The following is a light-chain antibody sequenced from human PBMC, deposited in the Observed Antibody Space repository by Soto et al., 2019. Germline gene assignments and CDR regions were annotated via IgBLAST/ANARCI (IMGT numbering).Light chain of an antibody. Sequence: DIQMTQSPSSLSASVGDRVTITCRASQSISNYLNWYQQKPGKAPKLLIYAASSFQSGVPSRFSGSGSGTDFILTISSLQPEDFATYFCQQGYSSPYTFGQGTKLEIK. CDR1: QSISNY. J-gene: IGKJ2*01. CDR2: AAS. V-gene: IGKV1-39*01. CDR3: QQGYSSPYT.